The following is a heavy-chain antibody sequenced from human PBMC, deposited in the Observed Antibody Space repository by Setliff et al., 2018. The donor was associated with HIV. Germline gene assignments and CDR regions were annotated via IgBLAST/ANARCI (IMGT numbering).Heavy chain of an antibody. V-gene: IGHV3-33*06. J-gene: IGHJ5*01. CDR2: IWYDGTDT. Sequence: GGSLRLSCAASGFSFRNFGMHWVRQAPGKGLEWVAVIWYDGTDTNYADSVKGRFTISRDNSKNTVYLEMDSLRSEDTAVYYCAKADDGAAAGPAPWGQGTLVTVSS. CDR1: GFSFRNFG. D-gene: IGHD6-13*01. CDR3: AKADDGAAAGPAP.